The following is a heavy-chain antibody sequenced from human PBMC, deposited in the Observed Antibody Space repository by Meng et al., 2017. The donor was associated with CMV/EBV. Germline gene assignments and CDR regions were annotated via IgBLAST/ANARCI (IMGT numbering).Heavy chain of an antibody. J-gene: IGHJ6*02. D-gene: IGHD3-3*01. V-gene: IGHV3-23*01. CDR1: GFTFSSYA. Sequence: GGSLRLSCAASGFTFSSYAMSWVRQAPGKGLEWVSAISGSGGSTYYADSVKGRFTISRGNSKNTLYLQMNSLRAEDTAVYYCAKDHYDFWSGIYYYGMDVWGQGTTVTVSS. CDR2: ISGSGGST. CDR3: AKDHYDFWSGIYYYGMDV.